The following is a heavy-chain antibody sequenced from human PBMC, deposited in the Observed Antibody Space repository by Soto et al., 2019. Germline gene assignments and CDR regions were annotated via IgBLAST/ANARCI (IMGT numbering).Heavy chain of an antibody. CDR1: GFSLSTSGVG. Sequence: QITLKESGPPFVKPTQTLTLTCTFSGFSLSTSGVGVAWIRQPPGKALEWLALIYLDDGKRYRPSLESRPTITKDTSKNPVVLPLTNMDSVDTATYYCAYLTCSGGSCYWFAFSGMDIWGQGTTVTVSS. D-gene: IGHD2-15*01. CDR3: AYLTCSGGSCYWFAFSGMDI. V-gene: IGHV2-5*02. CDR2: IYLDDGK. J-gene: IGHJ6*02.